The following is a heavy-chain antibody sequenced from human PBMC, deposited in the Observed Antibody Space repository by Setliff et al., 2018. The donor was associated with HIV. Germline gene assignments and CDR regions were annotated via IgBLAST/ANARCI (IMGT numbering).Heavy chain of an antibody. D-gene: IGHD6-6*01. V-gene: IGHV4-4*02. CDR2: MSYGGTT. CDR3: ARGRHYSSSALFGIDF. CDR1: GGSISSSNW. J-gene: IGHJ4*02. Sequence: LSLTCAVSGGSISSSNWWSWVRQPPGKGLEWIGSMSYGGTTIYNSSLKSRVTMSVDTPKNQFSLKVNSVTAADTAVYYCARGRHYSSSALFGIDFWGQGTLVTVS.